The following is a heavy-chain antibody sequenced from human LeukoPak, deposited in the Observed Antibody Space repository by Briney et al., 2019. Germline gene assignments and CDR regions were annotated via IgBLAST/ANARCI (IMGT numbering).Heavy chain of an antibody. CDR1: GGPFSGYY. Sequence: PSETLSLTCAVYGGPFSGYYWSWIRQPPGKGLEWIGEIHPTGITNYTPSLKSRVALSVDTSKNQFSLNLTSVTAAATAVYYCARRDYYNFGSFPFDFWGQGSLVTVSS. V-gene: IGHV4-34*01. J-gene: IGHJ4*02. CDR2: IHPTGIT. D-gene: IGHD3-10*01. CDR3: ARRDYYNFGSFPFDF.